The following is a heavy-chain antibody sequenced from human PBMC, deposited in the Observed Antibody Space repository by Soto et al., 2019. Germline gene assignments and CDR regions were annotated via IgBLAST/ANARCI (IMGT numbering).Heavy chain of an antibody. Sequence: ASVKVSCKASGYTFTSYYMHWVRQAPGQGLEWMGIINPSGGSTSYAQKFQGRVTMTRDTSTSTVYMELSSLRSEDTAVYYCARGMGSFYYGSGSYTYWFDPWGQGTLVTVSS. CDR2: INPSGGST. CDR1: GYTFTSYY. V-gene: IGHV1-46*03. J-gene: IGHJ5*02. D-gene: IGHD3-10*01. CDR3: ARGMGSFYYGSGSYTYWFDP.